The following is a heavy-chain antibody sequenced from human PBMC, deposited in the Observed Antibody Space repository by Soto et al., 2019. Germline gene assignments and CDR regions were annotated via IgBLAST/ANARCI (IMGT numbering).Heavy chain of an antibody. V-gene: IGHV4-59*01. CDR3: ASTAHSSGWYSGGFDY. CDR1: GGSISSYY. J-gene: IGHJ4*02. D-gene: IGHD6-19*01. CDR2: IYYSGST. Sequence: SETLSLTCTVSGGSISSYYWSWLRQPPGKGLEWIGYIYYSGSTNYNPSPKSRVTISVDTSKNQFSLKLSSVTAADTAVYYCASTAHSSGWYSGGFDYWGQGTLVTVS.